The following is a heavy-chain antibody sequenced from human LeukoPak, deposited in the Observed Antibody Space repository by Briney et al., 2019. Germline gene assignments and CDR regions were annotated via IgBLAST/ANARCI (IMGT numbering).Heavy chain of an antibody. CDR2: IIPIFGTA. V-gene: IGHV1-69*13. J-gene: IGHJ5*02. CDR1: GGTFSSYA. Sequence: GASVKVSCKASGGTFSSYAISWVRQAPGQGLEWMGGIIPIFGTANYAQKFQGRVTITADESTSTAYMELSSLRSEDTAVYYCAREDCSSTINVYCWFDPWGQGTLVTVSS. CDR3: AREDCSSTINVYCWFDP. D-gene: IGHD2-2*01.